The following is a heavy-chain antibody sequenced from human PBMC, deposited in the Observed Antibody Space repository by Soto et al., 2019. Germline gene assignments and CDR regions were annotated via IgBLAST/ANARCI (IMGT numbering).Heavy chain of an antibody. V-gene: IGHV4-30-4*01. D-gene: IGHD3-10*01. CDR2: IYYSGST. J-gene: IGHJ4*02. Sequence: SETLSLTCTVSGASINSGDYYWSWIRQPPGKGLEWIGHIYYSGSTYYNPSLKSRAGISVDSSKSQVSLKLTSVTAADTAVYFSDRILTNYYRLDYWGQGALVTVSS. CDR3: DRILTNYYRLDY. CDR1: GASINSGDYY.